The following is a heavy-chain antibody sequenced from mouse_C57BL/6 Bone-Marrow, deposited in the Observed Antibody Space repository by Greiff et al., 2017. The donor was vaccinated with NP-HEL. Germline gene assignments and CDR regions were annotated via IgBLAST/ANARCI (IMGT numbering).Heavy chain of an antibody. Sequence: LQQSGAELVRPGSSVKLSCKDSYFAFMASAMHWVKQRPGHGLEWIGSFTMYSDATEYSENFKGTATLTANTSSSTAYMALSSLTSEDSAVYYCARGHDGSSYGYAMDYWGHGTSVTVSS. CDR1: YFAFMASA. CDR3: ARGHDGSSYGYAMDY. J-gene: IGHJ4*01. CDR2: FTMYSDAT. D-gene: IGHD1-1*01. V-gene: IGHV1-49*01.